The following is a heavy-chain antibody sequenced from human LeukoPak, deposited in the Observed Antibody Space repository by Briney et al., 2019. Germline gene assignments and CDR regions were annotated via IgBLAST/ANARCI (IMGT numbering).Heavy chain of an antibody. D-gene: IGHD3-22*01. Sequence: ASVKVSCKASGYTFTSYDINWVRQASGQGLEWMGWMNPNSGNTGYAQKFQGRVTMTINTAIGTAYMELSSLRSEDTAVYYCARHRSSGYYYFDYWGQGTLVTVSS. CDR1: GYTFTSYD. J-gene: IGHJ4*02. CDR2: MNPNSGNT. V-gene: IGHV1-8*01. CDR3: ARHRSSGYYYFDY.